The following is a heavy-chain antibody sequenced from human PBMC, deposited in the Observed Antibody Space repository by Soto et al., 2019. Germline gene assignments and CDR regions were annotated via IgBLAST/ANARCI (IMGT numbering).Heavy chain of an antibody. CDR2: IWYDGSNK. D-gene: IGHD5-18*01. CDR1: GFTFSSYG. Sequence: GGSLRLSCAASGFTFSSYGMHWVRQAPGKGLEWVAVIWYDGSNKYYADSVKGRFTISRDNFKNTLYLQMNSLRAEDTAVYYCARESLDSYGLGENYYYYYMDVWGKGTTVTVSS. V-gene: IGHV3-33*01. J-gene: IGHJ6*03. CDR3: ARESLDSYGLGENYYYYYMDV.